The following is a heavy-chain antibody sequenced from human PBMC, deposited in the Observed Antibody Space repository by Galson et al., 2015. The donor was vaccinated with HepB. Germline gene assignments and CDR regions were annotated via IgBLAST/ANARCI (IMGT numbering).Heavy chain of an antibody. CDR1: GCTFRRYG. D-gene: IGHD6-19*01. CDR2: ISFDGSNK. CDR3: TKVKGDIAVAGPFDY. V-gene: IGHV3-30*18. J-gene: IGHJ4*02. Sequence: SLRLSCAAPGCTFRRYGMDWARQAPGKGLEWVAVISFDGSNKYYAASVKGRFTVSRDNSKNTLYLQMNSLRAEDTAVYYCTKVKGDIAVAGPFDYWGQGTLVTVSS.